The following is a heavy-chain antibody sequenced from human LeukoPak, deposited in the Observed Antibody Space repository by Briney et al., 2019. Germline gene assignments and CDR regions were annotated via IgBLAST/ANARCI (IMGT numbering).Heavy chain of an antibody. CDR1: GFTFSSYS. CDR3: ARPQPTETYYDFWSGYSAPGWFDP. Sequence: GGSLRLSCAASGFTFSSYSMKWVRQAPGKGLEWVSSISRSSSYIYYADSVKGRFTISRDNAKNSLYLQMNSLRAEDTAMYYCARPQPTETYYDFWSGYSAPGWFDPWGQGTLVTVSS. D-gene: IGHD3-3*01. CDR2: ISRSSSYI. J-gene: IGHJ5*02. V-gene: IGHV3-21*01.